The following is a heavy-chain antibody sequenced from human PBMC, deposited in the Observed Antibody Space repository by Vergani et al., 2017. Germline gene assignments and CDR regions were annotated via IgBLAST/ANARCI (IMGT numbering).Heavy chain of an antibody. Sequence: QVHLVESGGGVVQPGRSLRLSCVVPGFTSSYYGMHWVRQAPGKGLEWVAVISSDGTQKYYAASVKGRFTITRDNTKSTLYLQMNRLRTEYTAVYYYATKSCGTHGCQIGDFREWGQGTLVTVSS. CDR2: ISSDGTQK. D-gene: IGHD2-15*01. CDR3: ATKSCGTHGCQIGDFRE. CDR1: GFTSSYYG. V-gene: IGHV3-30*03. J-gene: IGHJ1*01.